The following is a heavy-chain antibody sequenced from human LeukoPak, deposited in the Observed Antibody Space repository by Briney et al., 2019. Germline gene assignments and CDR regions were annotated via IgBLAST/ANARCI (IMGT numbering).Heavy chain of an antibody. D-gene: IGHD3-16*02. CDR1: GFTFSSYS. CDR2: ISYSGANS. Sequence: GGSLMLLSAASGFTFSSYSINWVRQAPGKGLEWVSLISYSGANSYYTDSVRGRFTISRDNSKDTLFLQMNSLRAEDTAIYYCARDMQLSTWGIGTMVTVSS. V-gene: IGHV3-23*01. J-gene: IGHJ3*01. CDR3: ARDMQLST.